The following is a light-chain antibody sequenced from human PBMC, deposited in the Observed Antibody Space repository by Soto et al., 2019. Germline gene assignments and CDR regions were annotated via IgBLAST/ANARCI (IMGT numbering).Light chain of an antibody. CDR3: SSYTSTSTQV. CDR2: EVT. CDR1: SSDVGGYNY. V-gene: IGLV2-14*01. Sequence: QSALTQPASVSGSPGQSITISCTGTSSDVGGYNYVSWYQQRPGKAPKLMIYEVTNRPSGVSNRFSGSKSGNTASLTISGLQAEDEADYYCSSYTSTSTQVFGGGTKLTVL. J-gene: IGLJ2*01.